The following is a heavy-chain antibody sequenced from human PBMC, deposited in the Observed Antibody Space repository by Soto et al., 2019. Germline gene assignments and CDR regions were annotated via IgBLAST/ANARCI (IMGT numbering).Heavy chain of an antibody. Sequence: QVQLVQSGAEVKKPGSSVKVSCKASGGTFSSYAISWVRQAPGQGLEWMGGIIPIFGTANYAQKFQGRVTSPADESTSTAYMELSSLRSEDTAVYYCARGGKITMVRGPNYYYYGMDVWGQGTTVTVSS. V-gene: IGHV1-69*01. J-gene: IGHJ6*02. CDR2: IIPIFGTA. CDR3: ARGGKITMVRGPNYYYYGMDV. D-gene: IGHD3-10*01. CDR1: GGTFSSYA.